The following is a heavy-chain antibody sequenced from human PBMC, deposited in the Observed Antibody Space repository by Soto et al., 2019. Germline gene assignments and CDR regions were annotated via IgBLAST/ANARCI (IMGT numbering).Heavy chain of an antibody. CDR3: ARLRGTSNYGYYYYYMDV. D-gene: IGHD4-4*01. CDR1: GGSITSSGYY. V-gene: IGHV4-39*01. Sequence: PSETKSLTCTVSGGSITSSGYYWGWIRQPPGKGLEWIGSIYYSGTTYYNPSLESRLTISVDTSKNQFSLKLNSATAADTAVYYCARLRGTSNYGYYYYYMDVWGKGTTVTVSS. CDR2: IYYSGTT. J-gene: IGHJ6*03.